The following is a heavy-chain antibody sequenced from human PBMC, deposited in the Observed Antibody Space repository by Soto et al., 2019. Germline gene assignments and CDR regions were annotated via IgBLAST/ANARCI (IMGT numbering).Heavy chain of an antibody. D-gene: IGHD1-26*01. CDR2: INPSDGGT. V-gene: IGHV1-46*01. J-gene: IGHJ4*02. Sequence: QVQLVQSGAEVKKPGASVKLSCKAFGFMFTYCYMHWVRQAPGQGLEWMGVINPSDGGTAYAQRFQGRVTMTRDTSTSTVYMELSSLTSEDTALYYCAREVGATDYWGQGTLVTVSS. CDR3: AREVGATDY. CDR1: GFMFTYCY.